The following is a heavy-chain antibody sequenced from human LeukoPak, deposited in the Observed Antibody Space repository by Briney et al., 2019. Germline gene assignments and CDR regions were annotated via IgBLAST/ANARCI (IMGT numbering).Heavy chain of an antibody. Sequence: PGGSLRLSCAASGFTFSDYWMSWVRQAPGKGLGWVANIKQDGSEKYYVDSVKGRFTISRDNAKNSLYLQMNSLRAEDTAVYYCARDGVITFGGVIVADYWGQGTLVTVSS. J-gene: IGHJ4*02. CDR1: GFTFSDYW. CDR3: ARDGVITFGGVIVADY. CDR2: IKQDGSEK. V-gene: IGHV3-7*01. D-gene: IGHD3-16*02.